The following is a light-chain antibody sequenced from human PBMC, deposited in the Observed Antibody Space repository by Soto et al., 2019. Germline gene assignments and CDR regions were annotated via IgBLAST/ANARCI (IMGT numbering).Light chain of an antibody. Sequence: EIVLTQSPATVSLSPGERATLSCWASQSLSSYLAWYQQKPGQAPRLLIYDASNRANGIPARFTGSGSGTDFTLTISSLQSEDLGVYYCLQYHYWPWTFGQGTKVDIK. CDR2: DAS. J-gene: IGKJ1*01. CDR1: QSLSSY. CDR3: LQYHYWPWT. V-gene: IGKV3-11*01.